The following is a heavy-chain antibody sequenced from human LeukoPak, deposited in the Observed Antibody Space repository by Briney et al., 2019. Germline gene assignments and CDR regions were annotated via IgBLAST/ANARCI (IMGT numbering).Heavy chain of an antibody. J-gene: IGHJ4*03. CDR3: ATPRTYYCSETSCYFDH. CDR1: GFTFSAYS. V-gene: IGHV3-21*01. Sequence: PGGSLRLSCAASGFTFSAYSIHWVRQAPGKGLEWVSSISSTSSFIFYADSVNGRFTISRDNADNSLYLQMNSLRAEDTAVYYCATPRTYYCSETSCYFDHWGQGTLVTVSS. CDR2: ISSTSSFI. D-gene: IGHD2-15*01.